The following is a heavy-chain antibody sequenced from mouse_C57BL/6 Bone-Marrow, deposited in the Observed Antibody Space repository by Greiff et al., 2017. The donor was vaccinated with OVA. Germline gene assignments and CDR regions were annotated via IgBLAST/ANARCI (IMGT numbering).Heavy chain of an antibody. CDR2: INPGSGGT. D-gene: IGHD3-2*02. CDR3: AREGSGYDDY. CDR1: GYAFTHYL. V-gene: IGHV1-54*01. J-gene: IGHJ2*01. Sequence: QVQLQQSGAELVRPGTSVTVSCKASGYAFTHYLIEWVKQRPGQGLEWIGVINPGSGGTNYNEQFKGKATLTADKSSSTAYMQLSSLTSEDSAVYFCAREGSGYDDYWGQGTTLTVSS.